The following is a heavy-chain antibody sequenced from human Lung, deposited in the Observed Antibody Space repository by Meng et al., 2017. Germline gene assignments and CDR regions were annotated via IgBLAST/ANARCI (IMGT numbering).Heavy chain of an antibody. CDR1: GGSFSGYY. J-gene: IGHJ5*02. Sequence: QVQLQXWGAGLLKPSETLSLTCGVYGGSFSGYYWSWIRQPPGKGLEWIGEISQSGSTNYNPSLKSRVTXXVDTSKNQFSLQLTSVTAADTAMYYCTRAPXPXGRGLKNWFEPWGQGTLVTVSS. CDR2: ISQSGST. CDR3: TRAPXPXGRGLKNWFEP. D-gene: IGHD6-13*01. V-gene: IGHV4-34*01.